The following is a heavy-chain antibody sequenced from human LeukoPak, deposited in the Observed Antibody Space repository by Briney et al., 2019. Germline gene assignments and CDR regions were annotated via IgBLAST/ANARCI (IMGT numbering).Heavy chain of an antibody. CDR3: ARVVAATPFPLDY. CDR1: GGSISSSSYY. V-gene: IGHV4-61*01. CDR2: IYYSGST. Sequence: SETLSLTCTVSGGSISSSSYYWSWIRQPPGKGLEWIGYIYYSGSTNYNPSLKSRVTISVDTSKNQFSLKLSSVTAADTAVYYCARVVAATPFPLDYWGQGTLVTVSS. J-gene: IGHJ4*02. D-gene: IGHD2-15*01.